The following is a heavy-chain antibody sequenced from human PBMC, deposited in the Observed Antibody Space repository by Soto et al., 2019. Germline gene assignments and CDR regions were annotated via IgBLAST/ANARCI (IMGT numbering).Heavy chain of an antibody. Sequence: GGSLRLCCAASGFTFSSYGMHWVRQAPGKGLEWVAVIWYDGSNKYYADSVKGRFTISRDNSKNTLYLQMNSLRAEDTAVYYCARGGGKTYYDILTGQVIDFWGQRTLVTVSS. J-gene: IGHJ4*02. D-gene: IGHD3-9*01. V-gene: IGHV3-33*01. CDR2: IWYDGSNK. CDR1: GFTFSSYG. CDR3: ARGGGKTYYDILTGQVIDF.